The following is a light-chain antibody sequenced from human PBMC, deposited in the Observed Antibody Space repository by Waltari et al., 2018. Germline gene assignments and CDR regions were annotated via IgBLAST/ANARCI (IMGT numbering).Light chain of an antibody. V-gene: IGKV3-20*01. CDR2: DAS. CDR1: ESVRRT. CDR3: QKYGTLPAT. J-gene: IGKJ1*01. Sequence: EIVLTQSPGTLSLSPGERANLSCRASESVRRTLAWYQQKPGQAPRLVIYDASSRATGIPDRFSGSGSGTDFSLTISRLEAEDFAVYYCQKYGTLPATFGQGTKVEVK.